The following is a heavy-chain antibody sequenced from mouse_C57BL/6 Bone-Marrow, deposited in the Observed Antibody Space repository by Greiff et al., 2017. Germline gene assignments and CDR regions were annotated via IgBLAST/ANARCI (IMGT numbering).Heavy chain of an antibody. Sequence: EVQWVESGGDLVKPGGSLKLSCAASGFTFSSYGMSWVRQTPDKRLEWVATISSGGSYTYYPDSVKGRFTISRDNAKNTLYLQMSSLKSEDTAMYYCARRYYYGSSYVSWYFDVWGTGTTVTVSS. V-gene: IGHV5-6*01. CDR1: GFTFSSYG. CDR3: ARRYYYGSSYVSWYFDV. CDR2: ISSGGSYT. J-gene: IGHJ1*03. D-gene: IGHD1-1*01.